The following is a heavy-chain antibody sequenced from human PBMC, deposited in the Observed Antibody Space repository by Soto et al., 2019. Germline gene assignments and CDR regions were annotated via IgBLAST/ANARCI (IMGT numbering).Heavy chain of an antibody. CDR2: IYYNGNT. V-gene: IGHV4-59*01. J-gene: IGHJ4*02. CDR3: ARQLGYCSGGTCYRSYYFDY. D-gene: IGHD2-15*01. CDR1: DGSISNYY. Sequence: QVQLQESGPGLVKPSETLSLTCTVSDGSISNYYWSWLRQSPGKGLEWIGYIYYNGNTNYNPSLKSRATISVDTSKNQFSLKLSSVTAADTAVYYCARQLGYCSGGTCYRSYYFDYWGQGTLVTVSS.